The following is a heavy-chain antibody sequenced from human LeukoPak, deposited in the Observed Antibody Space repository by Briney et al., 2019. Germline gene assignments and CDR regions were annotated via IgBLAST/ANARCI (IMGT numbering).Heavy chain of an antibody. D-gene: IGHD6-13*01. CDR2: IIPIFGTA. CDR3: ARGIVRQQLVLGY. V-gene: IGHV1-69*13. Sequence: GASVKVSCKASGGTFSSYAISWVRQAPGQGLEWMGGIIPIFGTANYAQKFQGRVTITADESTSTAYMELSSLRSEDTAVYYCARGIVRQQLVLGYWGQGTLVTVSS. CDR1: GGTFSSYA. J-gene: IGHJ4*02.